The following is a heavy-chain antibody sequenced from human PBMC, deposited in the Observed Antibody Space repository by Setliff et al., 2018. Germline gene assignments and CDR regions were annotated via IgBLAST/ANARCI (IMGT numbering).Heavy chain of an antibody. Sequence: PGESLKISCKGSGYSFTDYWIAWVRQTPGKGLEWMGTIYPGNADTRYSPSFQGRFTISRDNAKNSLYLQMNSLRAEDTAVYYCARVYAYSYGFDSWGQGTQVTVSS. V-gene: IGHV5-51*01. CDR1: GYSFTDYW. D-gene: IGHD5-18*01. CDR2: IYPGNADT. J-gene: IGHJ4*02. CDR3: ARVYAYSYGFDS.